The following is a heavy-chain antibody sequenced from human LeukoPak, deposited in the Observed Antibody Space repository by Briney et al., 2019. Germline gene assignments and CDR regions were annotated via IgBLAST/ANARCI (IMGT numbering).Heavy chain of an antibody. CDR3: TKTGDSGWFNDY. Sequence: GGSLRLSCAASEFIFSNYAMTWVRQAPGKGLEWVSAISDSGAGTYYADSVKGRFTISRDNSKNTVYVQMNSLRAEDTAVYYCTKTGDSGWFNDYWGQGTLVTVSS. CDR2: ISDSGAGT. CDR1: EFIFSNYA. V-gene: IGHV3-23*01. J-gene: IGHJ4*02. D-gene: IGHD6-19*01.